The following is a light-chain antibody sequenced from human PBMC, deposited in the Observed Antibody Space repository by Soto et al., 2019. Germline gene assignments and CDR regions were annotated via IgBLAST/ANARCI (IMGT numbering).Light chain of an antibody. CDR3: SSYTSSSTLVV. CDR1: SSDVGTYNY. V-gene: IGLV2-14*01. J-gene: IGLJ2*01. CDR2: EVS. Sequence: QAVLTQPASMSGSPGQSITISCTGTSSDVGTYNYVSWYQHHPGKVPRLMIYEVSNRPSGISNRFSGSKSGNTASLTISGLQAEDEADYYCSSYTSSSTLVVFGGGTKVTVL.